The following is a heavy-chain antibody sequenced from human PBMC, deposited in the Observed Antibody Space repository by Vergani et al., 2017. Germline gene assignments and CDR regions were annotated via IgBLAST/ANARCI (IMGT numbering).Heavy chain of an antibody. J-gene: IGHJ4*02. D-gene: IGHD2-15*01. CDR3: ARDRREYCSGGSCYSSDY. V-gene: IGHV1-69*06. Sequence: VQLVESGAEVKKPGSSVKVSCKASGGTFSSYAISWVRQAPGQGLEWMGRIIPIFGTANYAQKFQGRVTITADKSTSTAYMELSSLRSEDRAVYYCARDRREYCSGGSCYSSDYWGQGTLVTVSS. CDR1: GGTFSSYA. CDR2: IIPIFGTA.